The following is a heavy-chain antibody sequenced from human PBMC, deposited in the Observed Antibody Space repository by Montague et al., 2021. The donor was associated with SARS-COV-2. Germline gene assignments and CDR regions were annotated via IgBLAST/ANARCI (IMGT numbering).Heavy chain of an antibody. V-gene: IGHV4-61*02. CDR1: IGSISSGSYY. CDR2: IYTSGST. CDR3: ARDGYSSGWNGLHWFDP. D-gene: IGHD6-25*01. Sequence: TRSLTCTVSIGSISSGSYYWSWIRQPAGKGLEWIGCIYTSGSTNYNPSLKSRVTISVDTSKNQFSLKLSSVTAADTAVYYCARDGYSSGWNGLHWFDPWGQGTLVTVSS. J-gene: IGHJ5*02.